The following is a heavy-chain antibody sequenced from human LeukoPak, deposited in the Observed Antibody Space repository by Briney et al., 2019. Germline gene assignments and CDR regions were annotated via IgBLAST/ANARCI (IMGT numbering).Heavy chain of an antibody. J-gene: IGHJ4*02. CDR3: ARGARTSGGYWSSPPSHFDC. D-gene: IGHD1-26*01. Sequence: GGSLRLSCAASGFSVGSNDINWVRQAPGKGLEWVSVIYSGGRTYYADSVKGRFTISRDSSENTLHLQINSLRAEDTAVYYCARGARTSGGYWSSPPSHFDCWGQGTLVTVSS. CDR2: IYSGGRT. V-gene: IGHV3-66*01. CDR1: GFSVGSND.